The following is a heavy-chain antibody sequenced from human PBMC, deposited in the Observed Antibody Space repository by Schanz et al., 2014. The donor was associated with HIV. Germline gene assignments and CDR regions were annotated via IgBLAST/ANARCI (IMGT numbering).Heavy chain of an antibody. Sequence: EVQLVESGGGLVKPGGSLRLSCAASGFTFSSYAMSWVRQAPGKGLEWVSAISGSGGSTYYADSVKGRFTISRDNSKNTLYLQMTTLRIDDTAVYYCAKPEYDSRGNSQSHFDYWGQGTLVTVSS. CDR3: AKPEYDSRGNSQSHFDY. J-gene: IGHJ4*02. D-gene: IGHD3-22*01. CDR1: GFTFSSYA. CDR2: ISGSGGST. V-gene: IGHV3-23*04.